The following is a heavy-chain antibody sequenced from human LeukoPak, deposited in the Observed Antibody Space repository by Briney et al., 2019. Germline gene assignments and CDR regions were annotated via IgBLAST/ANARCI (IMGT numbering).Heavy chain of an antibody. J-gene: IGHJ3*02. Sequence: PGGSLRLSCAASGFTVSSNYMSWVRQAPGKGLEWVSVIYSGGSTYYADSVKGRFTISRDNSKNTLYLQMNSLRVEDTAVYYCARVIAGGIPGAFDIWGQGTMVTVSS. D-gene: IGHD1-26*01. CDR3: ARVIAGGIPGAFDI. CDR1: GFTVSSNY. CDR2: IYSGGST. V-gene: IGHV3-53*01.